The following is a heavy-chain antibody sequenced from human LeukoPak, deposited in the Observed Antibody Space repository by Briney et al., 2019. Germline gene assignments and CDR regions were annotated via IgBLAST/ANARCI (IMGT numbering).Heavy chain of an antibody. D-gene: IGHD3-3*01. J-gene: IGHJ6*02. Sequence: SQTLSLTCTVSGGSISSGGYYWSWIRQHPGKGLEWIGYIYYSGSTNYNPSLKSRVTISVDTSKNQFSLKLSSVTAADTAVYYCARDRGYDFWSGYCGMDVWGQGTTVTVSS. CDR1: GGSISSGGYY. CDR2: IYYSGST. CDR3: ARDRGYDFWSGYCGMDV. V-gene: IGHV4-31*03.